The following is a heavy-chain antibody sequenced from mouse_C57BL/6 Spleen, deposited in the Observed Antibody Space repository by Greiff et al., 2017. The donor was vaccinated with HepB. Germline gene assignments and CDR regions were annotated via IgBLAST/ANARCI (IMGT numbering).Heavy chain of an antibody. Sequence: QVQLQQPGTELVKPGASVKLSCKASGYTFTSYWMHWVKQRPGQGLEWIGNINPSNGGTNYNEKFKSKATLTVDKSSSTAYMQLSSLTSEDSAVYYCARYGYGSSYRYFDVWGTGTTVTVSS. CDR3: ARYGYGSSYRYFDV. CDR1: GYTFTSYW. D-gene: IGHD1-1*01. J-gene: IGHJ1*03. CDR2: INPSNGGT. V-gene: IGHV1-53*01.